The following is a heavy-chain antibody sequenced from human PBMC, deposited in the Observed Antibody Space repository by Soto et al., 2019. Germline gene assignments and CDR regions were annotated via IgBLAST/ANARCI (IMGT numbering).Heavy chain of an antibody. J-gene: IGHJ5*02. V-gene: IGHV1-18*01. CDR3: ARDLGHSYANEDWFDP. Sequence: ASVKVSCKASGYTFTSYGISWARQAPGQGLEWMGWISAYNGNTNYAQKLQGRVTMTTDTSTSTAYMELRSLRSDDTAVYYCARDLGHSYANEDWFDPWGQGTLVTVSS. D-gene: IGHD5-18*01. CDR2: ISAYNGNT. CDR1: GYTFTSYG.